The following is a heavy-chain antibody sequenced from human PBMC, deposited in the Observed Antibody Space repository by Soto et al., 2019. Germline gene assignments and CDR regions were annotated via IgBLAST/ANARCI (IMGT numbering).Heavy chain of an antibody. CDR2: IYYSGST. CDR1: GGSISSGGYY. D-gene: IGHD3-3*01. V-gene: IGHV4-31*03. Sequence: PSETLSLTCTVSGGSISSGGYYWSWIRQHPGKGLEWIGYIYYSGSTYYNPSLKSRVTISVDTSKNQFSLKLSSVTAADTAVYYCARNFAATYYDFWSGSHYYGMDVWGQGTTVTVSS. J-gene: IGHJ6*02. CDR3: ARNFAATYYDFWSGSHYYGMDV.